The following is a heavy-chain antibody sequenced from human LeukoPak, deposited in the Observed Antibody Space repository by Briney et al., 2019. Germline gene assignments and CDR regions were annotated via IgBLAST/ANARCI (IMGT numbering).Heavy chain of an antibody. J-gene: IGHJ4*02. Sequence: GGSLRLSCAASGFTFSTYAMSWVRQAPGKGLEWVSAISGSGGSTYYADSVKGRFTISRDNSKNTLYLQMNSLRAEDTAVHHCAKLGGSGSYVWGQGTLVTVSS. CDR2: ISGSGGST. D-gene: IGHD3-10*01. V-gene: IGHV3-23*01. CDR1: GFTFSTYA. CDR3: AKLGGSGSYV.